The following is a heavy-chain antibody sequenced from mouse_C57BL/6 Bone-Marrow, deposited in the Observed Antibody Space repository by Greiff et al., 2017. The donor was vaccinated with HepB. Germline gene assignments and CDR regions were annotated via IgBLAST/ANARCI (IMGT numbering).Heavy chain of an antibody. J-gene: IGHJ3*01. CDR2: IRNKANGYTT. D-gene: IGHD3-2*02. V-gene: IGHV7-3*01. Sequence: EVKLVESGGGLVQPGGSLSLSCAASGFTFTDYYMSWVRQPPGKALEWLGFIRNKANGYTTEYSASVKGRFTISRDNSQSILYLQMNALRAEDSATYYCASLIDSSGYWFAYWGQGTLVTVSA. CDR3: ASLIDSSGYWFAY. CDR1: GFTFTDYY.